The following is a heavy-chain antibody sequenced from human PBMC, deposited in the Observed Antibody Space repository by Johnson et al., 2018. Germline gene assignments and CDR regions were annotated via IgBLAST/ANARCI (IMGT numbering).Heavy chain of an antibody. CDR3: AKDQSSGYYHDAFDI. Sequence: VQLGQSGGGLVQPSRSLRLSCTASGFTFGDYAMSWFRQAPGKGLEWVSAISGSGGSTYYADSVKGRFTISRDNSKNTLDLQMNSLRAEDTAVYYCAKDQSSGYYHDAFDIWGQGTMVTVSS. D-gene: IGHD3-22*01. V-gene: IGHV3-23*04. CDR2: ISGSGGST. J-gene: IGHJ3*02. CDR1: GFTFGDYA.